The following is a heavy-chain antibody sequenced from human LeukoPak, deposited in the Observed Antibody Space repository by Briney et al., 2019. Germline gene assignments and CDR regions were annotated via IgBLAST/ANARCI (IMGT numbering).Heavy chain of an antibody. CDR1: GGSISSYY. CDR2: IYTSGST. V-gene: IGHV4-4*07. CDR3: ARDMAWDYYGSGSYLPDY. D-gene: IGHD3-10*01. J-gene: IGHJ4*02. Sequence: KPSETLSLTCTVSGGSISSYYWSWIRQPAGKGLEWIGRIYTSGSTNYNPSLKSRVTMSVDTSKNQFSLKLSSVTAADTAVYYCARDMAWDYYGSGSYLPDYWGQGTLVTVSS.